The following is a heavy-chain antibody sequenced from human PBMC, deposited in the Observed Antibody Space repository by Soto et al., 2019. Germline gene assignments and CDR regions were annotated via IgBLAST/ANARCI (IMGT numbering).Heavy chain of an antibody. J-gene: IGHJ4*02. Sequence: QVQLVQSGAEVKKPGSSVKVSCKASGGTYSSYAISWVRQAPGQGLECMGGIIPIFGTANYSQKFQGRVKITADKSTSTAYMELSSLRSEHTAVYYCARYDRDGYNCGYWGQGTLGTVSS. CDR1: GGTYSSYA. CDR3: ARYDRDGYNCGY. V-gene: IGHV1-69*06. D-gene: IGHD5-12*01. CDR2: IIPIFGTA.